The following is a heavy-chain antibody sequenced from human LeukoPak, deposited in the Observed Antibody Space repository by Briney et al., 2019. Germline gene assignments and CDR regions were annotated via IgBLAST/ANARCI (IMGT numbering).Heavy chain of an antibody. Sequence: GGSLRLSCAASGFTFSSYSMNWVRLAPGKGLEWVSGISGSDSSTYYADSVKGRFTISRDNSKNTLYLQMNSLRAEDTAIYYCAKDQWDVWGKGTTVTVSS. CDR1: GFTFSSYS. CDR2: ISGSDSST. CDR3: AKDQWDV. J-gene: IGHJ6*04. V-gene: IGHV3-23*01. D-gene: IGHD6-19*01.